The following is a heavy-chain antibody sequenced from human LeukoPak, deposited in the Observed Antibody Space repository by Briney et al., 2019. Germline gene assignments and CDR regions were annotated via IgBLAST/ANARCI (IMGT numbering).Heavy chain of an antibody. CDR1: GFTVSSNC. CDR2: VYRDGST. V-gene: IGHV3-53*01. J-gene: IGHJ5*02. D-gene: IGHD3-16*01. Sequence: PGRSLRPAWGASGFTVSSNCIGWVRQAPGGWLEWVLVVYRDGSTYYADSVKGRFTISTDNFKSTLYLQMNRLRAEDTAVYYCAGISFGGSSETWGQGTLVTVSS. CDR3: AGISFGGSSET.